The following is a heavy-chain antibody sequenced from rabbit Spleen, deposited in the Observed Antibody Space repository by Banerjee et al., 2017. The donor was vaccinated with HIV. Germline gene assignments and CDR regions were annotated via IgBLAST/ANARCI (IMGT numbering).Heavy chain of an antibody. CDR1: GFSFSSSDY. J-gene: IGHJ6*01. CDR3: ARDTGTSFSSYGMDL. D-gene: IGHD7-1*01. CDR2: IAGSSSAFT. Sequence: QSLEESGGDLVKPGASLTLTCTASGFSFSSSDYICWVRQAPGKGLEWISCIAGSSSAFTYSATWATGRFTISKTSSTTVTLQMTSLTVADMATYFCARDTGTSFSSYGMDLWGPGTLVTVS. V-gene: IGHV1S40*01.